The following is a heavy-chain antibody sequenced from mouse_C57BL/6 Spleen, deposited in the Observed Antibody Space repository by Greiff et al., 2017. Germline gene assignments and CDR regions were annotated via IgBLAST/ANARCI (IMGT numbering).Heavy chain of an antibody. Sequence: VQLQQPGAELVKPGASVKMSCKASGYTFTSYWITWVKQRPGQGLEWIGDIYPGSGSTNYNEKFKSKATLTVDTSSSTAYMQLSSLTSEASAVYCCARAGYYGSGTDYGGGGQGTTVTVAS. CDR2: IYPGSGST. J-gene: IGHJ2*01. V-gene: IGHV1-55*01. D-gene: IGHD1-1*01. CDR1: GYTFTSYW. CDR3: ARAGYYGSGTDYGG.